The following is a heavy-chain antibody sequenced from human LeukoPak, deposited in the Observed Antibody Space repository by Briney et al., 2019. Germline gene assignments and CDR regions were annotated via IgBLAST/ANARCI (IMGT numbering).Heavy chain of an antibody. J-gene: IGHJ4*02. D-gene: IGHD2-8*02. V-gene: IGHV3-23*01. Sequence: GGSLRLSCAASGFIFSNYWMSWVRQAPGKGLEWVSAISGSGGSTYYADSVKGRFTVSSDVSKNTLYLQMNNLRGEDTAVYYCASRHCSGENCYAGPLDFWGQGIQVTVSS. CDR3: ASRHCSGENCYAGPLDF. CDR1: GFIFSNYW. CDR2: ISGSGGST.